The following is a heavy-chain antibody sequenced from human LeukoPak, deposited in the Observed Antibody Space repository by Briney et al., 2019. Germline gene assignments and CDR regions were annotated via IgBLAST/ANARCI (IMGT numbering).Heavy chain of an antibody. D-gene: IGHD3-10*01. V-gene: IGHV4-4*07. CDR1: GGSISSYY. Sequence: PSETLSLTCTISGGSISSYYWSWIRQPAGKGLEWIGRIYTSGSTNYNPSLKSRVTMSVDTSKNQFSLKLSSVTAADTAVYYCARDTKVTWRGTRFDPWGQGTLVTVSS. J-gene: IGHJ5*02. CDR3: ARDTKVTWRGTRFDP. CDR2: IYTSGST.